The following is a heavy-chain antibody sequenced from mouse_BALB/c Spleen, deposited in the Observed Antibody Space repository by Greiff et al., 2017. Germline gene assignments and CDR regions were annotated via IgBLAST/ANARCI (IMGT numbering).Heavy chain of an antibody. V-gene: IGHV1-54*01. Sequence: QVQLQQSGAELVRPGTSVKVSCKASGYAFTNYLIEWVKQRPGQGLEWIGVINPGSGGTNYNEKFKGKATLTADKSSSTAYMQLSSLTSDDSAVYFCCNYAMDYWGQGTSVTVSS. CDR2: INPGSGGT. J-gene: IGHJ4*01. CDR1: GYAFTNYL. CDR3: CNYAMDY.